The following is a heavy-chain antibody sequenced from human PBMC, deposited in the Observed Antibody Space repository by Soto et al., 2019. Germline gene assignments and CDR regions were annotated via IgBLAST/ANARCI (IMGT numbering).Heavy chain of an antibody. CDR1: GFTFSSYG. J-gene: IGHJ4*02. CDR3: AKPTTTVTTGY. V-gene: IGHV3-30*18. Sequence: QVQLVESGGGVVQPGRSLRLSCAASGFTFSSYGMHWVRQAPGKGLEWVAVISYDGSNKYYADSVKGRFTISRDNSKNSLYLQMNSLRAEDTAVYYCAKPTTTVTTGYWGQGTLVIVSS. CDR2: ISYDGSNK. D-gene: IGHD4-4*01.